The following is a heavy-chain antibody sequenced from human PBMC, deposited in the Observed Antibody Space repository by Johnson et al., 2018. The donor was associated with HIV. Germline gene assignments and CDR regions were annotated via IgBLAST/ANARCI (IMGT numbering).Heavy chain of an antibody. CDR3: AKIWGDIAATGDAFDI. D-gene: IGHD5-12*01. J-gene: IGHJ3*02. CDR2: VSDGAGNT. Sequence: VQLVESGGGLVQPGGSLRLSCAASGFTFSSYALTWVRQAPGKGLEWVSTVSDGAGNTYYADSVKGRFTISRDNSKNTLYLQMDSLRPEDTAVYYCAKIWGDIAATGDAFDIWGQGTMVTVSS. V-gene: IGHV3-23*04. CDR1: GFTFSSYA.